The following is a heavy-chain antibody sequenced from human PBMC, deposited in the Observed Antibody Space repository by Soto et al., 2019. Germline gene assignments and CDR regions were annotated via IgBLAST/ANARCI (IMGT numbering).Heavy chain of an antibody. Sequence: QVHLVESGGGVVQPGRSLRLSCAASGFPFSSYGMHWVRQAPGKGLEWVAVIWYDGSNKYYADSVKGRFTISRDNSKNTLYLQMNSLRVEDTAVYYCARAQYTGSYLVACDVWGQVTMVTVAS. D-gene: IGHD1-26*01. J-gene: IGHJ3*01. CDR1: GFPFSSYG. CDR2: IWYDGSNK. V-gene: IGHV3-33*03. CDR3: ARAQYTGSYLVACDV.